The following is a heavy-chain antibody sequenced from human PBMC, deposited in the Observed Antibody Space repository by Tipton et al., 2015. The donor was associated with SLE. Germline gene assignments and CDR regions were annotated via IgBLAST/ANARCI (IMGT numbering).Heavy chain of an antibody. CDR1: GGSFSGYS. CDR3: ARGCSSSTCEPFYFFGMDV. Sequence: LRLSCAVYGGSFSGYSWSWIRQPPGKGLEWIGEVFRGGSTNYSPSLESRVTITVDMSKNQFTLRLISVTAADTAVYYCARGCSSSTCEPFYFFGMDVWGQGTTVTVSS. J-gene: IGHJ6*02. CDR2: VFRGGST. V-gene: IGHV4-34*01. D-gene: IGHD2-2*01.